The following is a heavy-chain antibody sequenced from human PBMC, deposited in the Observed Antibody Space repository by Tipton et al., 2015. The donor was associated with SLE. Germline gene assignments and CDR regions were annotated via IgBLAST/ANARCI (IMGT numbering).Heavy chain of an antibody. CDR2: IYYSGST. CDR1: GGSISTNNYF. CDR3: ARTSDY. V-gene: IGHV4-39*07. Sequence: GLVKPSETLSLTCAVSGGSISTNNYFWSWIRQPPGKGLEWIGSIYYSGSTYYNPSLKSRITISLDTSKNQFSLQLSSVTAADTAVYYCARTSDYWGQGTLVTVSS. J-gene: IGHJ4*02.